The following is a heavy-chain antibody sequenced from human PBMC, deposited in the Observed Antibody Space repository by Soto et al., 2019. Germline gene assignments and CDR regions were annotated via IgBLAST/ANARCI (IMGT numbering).Heavy chain of an antibody. V-gene: IGHV5-10-1*01. D-gene: IGHD6-13*01. J-gene: IGHJ6*02. Sequence: PGESLKISCKGSGYSFTSYWISWVRQMPGKGLEWMGRIDPSDSYTNYSPSFQGHVTISADKSISTAYLQWSSLKASDTAMYYCARRRRRQQLVLSDYYYGMDVWGQGATVTVSS. CDR3: ARRRRRQQLVLSDYYYGMDV. CDR2: IDPSDSYT. CDR1: GYSFTSYW.